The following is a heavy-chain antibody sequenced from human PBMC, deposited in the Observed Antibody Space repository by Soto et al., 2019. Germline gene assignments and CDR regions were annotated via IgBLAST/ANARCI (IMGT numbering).Heavy chain of an antibody. V-gene: IGHV3-74*01. Sequence: WWSLRLSCSASVFTFSSYWMHWFRQAPGKGLVWVSRINSDGSSTSYADSVKGRFTISRDNAKNTLYLQMNSLRAEDTAVYYCASPAVVAAWYFDYWGQGTLVTVSS. CDR1: VFTFSSYW. CDR2: INSDGSST. J-gene: IGHJ4*02. D-gene: IGHD2-15*01. CDR3: ASPAVVAAWYFDY.